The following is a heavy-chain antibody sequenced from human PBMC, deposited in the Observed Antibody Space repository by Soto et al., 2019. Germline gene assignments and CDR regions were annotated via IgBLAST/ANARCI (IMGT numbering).Heavy chain of an antibody. J-gene: IGHJ3*02. Sequence: EVQLVESGGGLVQPGGSLRLSCAASGFTFRSYGMHWVRQAPGKGLVWVSRINGGGSSTSYADSVKGRFTISRDNAKNTLYLQMNSLRAEDTAVYYCARGLVVPAGDAFDIWGQGTMVTVSS. CDR1: GFTFRSYG. CDR2: INGGGSST. V-gene: IGHV3-74*01. CDR3: ARGLVVPAGDAFDI. D-gene: IGHD2-2*01.